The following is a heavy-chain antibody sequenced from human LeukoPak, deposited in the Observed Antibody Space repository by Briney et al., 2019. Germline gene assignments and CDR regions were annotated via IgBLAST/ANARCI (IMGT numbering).Heavy chain of an antibody. J-gene: IGHJ4*02. Sequence: AGGSLRLSCAASGFTFSTHSMNWVRQAPGKGLEWVSYISSGASAIYYADSVEGRFTISRDNAQNSLYLQMNSLRAEDTAVYYCARENEYSSSSFDYWGQGTLVTVSS. V-gene: IGHV3-48*04. D-gene: IGHD6-6*01. CDR2: ISSGASAI. CDR3: ARENEYSSSSFDY. CDR1: GFTFSTHS.